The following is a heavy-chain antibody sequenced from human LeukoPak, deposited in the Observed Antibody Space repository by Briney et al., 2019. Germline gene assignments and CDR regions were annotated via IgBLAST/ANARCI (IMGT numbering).Heavy chain of an antibody. CDR2: IKQDGSEK. Sequence: GGSLRLSCAVSGFTFSSYWMNWVRQAPGKGLEWAANIKQDGSEKNYVDSVKGRFTISRDNAKSSLFLQMNDLRAEDTAVYYCAKGGRGNGEVYWGQGTLVTVSS. J-gene: IGHJ4*02. CDR3: AKGGRGNGEVY. V-gene: IGHV3-7*01. D-gene: IGHD2-8*01. CDR1: GFTFSSYW.